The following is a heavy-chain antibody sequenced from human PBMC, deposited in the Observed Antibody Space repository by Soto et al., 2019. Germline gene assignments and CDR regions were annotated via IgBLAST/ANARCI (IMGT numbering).Heavy chain of an antibody. CDR2: IIPLFGTT. Sequence: VKVSCKASGGTFNSYAISWVRQAPGLGLEWMGGIIPLFGTTNYAQKFQGRVTITADKSTSTAYMELSSLRSEDTAVYYCASSNRLGYCSSTSCYSADYWGQGTLVTVSS. D-gene: IGHD2-2*02. CDR3: ASSNRLGYCSSTSCYSADY. V-gene: IGHV1-69*06. J-gene: IGHJ4*02. CDR1: GGTFNSYA.